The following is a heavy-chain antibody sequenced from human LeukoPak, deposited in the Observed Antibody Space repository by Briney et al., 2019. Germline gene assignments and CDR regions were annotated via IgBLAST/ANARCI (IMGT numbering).Heavy chain of an antibody. Sequence: HPGGSLRLSCAASGFTVSSNYMSWVRQAPGKGLAWASTISNSAGKTYYADSVKGRFTISRDNSKNTLYLQMNSLRAEDTAVYYCAKRIAAAGTYDYWGQGTLVTVSS. D-gene: IGHD6-13*01. CDR2: ISNSAGKT. J-gene: IGHJ4*02. CDR1: GFTVSSNY. V-gene: IGHV3-23*01. CDR3: AKRIAAAGTYDY.